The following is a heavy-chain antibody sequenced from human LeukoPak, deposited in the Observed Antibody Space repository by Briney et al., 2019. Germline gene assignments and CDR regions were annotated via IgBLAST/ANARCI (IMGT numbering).Heavy chain of an antibody. D-gene: IGHD2-2*02. CDR3: ARSKPAVPSNWFDP. Sequence: ASVKVSCKASGYTFTSYGISWVRQAPGQGLEWMGWISAYNGNTNYAQKLQGRVTMTTDTSTSTDYMELRSMRSDDTAVYYCARSKPAVPSNWFDPWGQGTLVTVSS. V-gene: IGHV1-18*01. J-gene: IGHJ5*02. CDR1: GYTFTSYG. CDR2: ISAYNGNT.